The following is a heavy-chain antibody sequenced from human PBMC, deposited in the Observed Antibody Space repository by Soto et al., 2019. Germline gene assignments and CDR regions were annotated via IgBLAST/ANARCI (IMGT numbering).Heavy chain of an antibody. CDR1: GGSISTYY. D-gene: IGHD5-12*01. Sequence: SETLSLTCTVSGGSISTYYWNWIRQPPGKGLEWIGYIYYSGNTNYNPSLKSRVTISVDTSKNQFSLKLSSVTAADTAVYYCARARGIVATRYFDYWGQGTLVTVSS. V-gene: IGHV4-59*01. CDR3: ARARGIVATRYFDY. J-gene: IGHJ4*02. CDR2: IYYSGNT.